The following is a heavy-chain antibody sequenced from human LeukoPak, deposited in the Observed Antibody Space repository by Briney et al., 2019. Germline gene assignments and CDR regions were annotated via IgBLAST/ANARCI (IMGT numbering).Heavy chain of an antibody. Sequence: SGTLSLTCAVSGGSISSSNWWSWVRQPPGKGLEWIGEIYHSGSTNYNPSLKSRVTISVDKSKNQFSLKLSSVTAADTAVYYCASALGVAAHGAFDYWGQGTLVTVSS. D-gene: IGHD6-19*01. V-gene: IGHV4-4*02. CDR2: IYHSGST. CDR3: ASALGVAAHGAFDY. J-gene: IGHJ4*02. CDR1: GGSISSSNW.